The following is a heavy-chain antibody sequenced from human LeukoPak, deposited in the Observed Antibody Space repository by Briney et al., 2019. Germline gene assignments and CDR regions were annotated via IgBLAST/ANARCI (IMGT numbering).Heavy chain of an antibody. CDR2: ITSSNYM. CDR3: VRDGFYSDTSGYPFGY. Sequence: GGSLRLSCAASGFTFSTYSMSWVRRAPGKGLEWVSCITSSNYMYYADSVKGRFTISRDNAKNSPYLQMNSLRAEDTAVYYCVRDGFYSDTSGYPFGYWGQGTLVTVSS. D-gene: IGHD3-22*01. J-gene: IGHJ4*02. CDR1: GFTFSTYS. V-gene: IGHV3-69-1*01.